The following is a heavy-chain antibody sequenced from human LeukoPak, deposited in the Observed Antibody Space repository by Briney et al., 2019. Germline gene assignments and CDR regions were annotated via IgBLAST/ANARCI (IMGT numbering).Heavy chain of an antibody. J-gene: IGHJ4*02. Sequence: QTLSLTCAISGDSVSIQRAAWNWIRQSPSRGLEWLGRTYYRSKWYNDYAVSVKSRITISPDTSKNQFSLQLISVTPEDTAVYYCARELSLAMYEWGQGTLVTVSS. CDR3: ARELSLAMYE. CDR1: GDSVSIQRAA. D-gene: IGHD2-8*01. V-gene: IGHV6-1*01. CDR2: TYYRSKWYN.